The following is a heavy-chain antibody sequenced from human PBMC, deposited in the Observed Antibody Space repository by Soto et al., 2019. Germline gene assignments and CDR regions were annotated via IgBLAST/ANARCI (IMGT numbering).Heavy chain of an antibody. D-gene: IGHD1-7*01. CDR2: ILYDGSYK. V-gene: IGHV3-30-3*01. Sequence: QVQLVESGGGVVQPGRSLRLSCEASGFTFSTYAMHWVRQAPGKGLEWVAVILYDGSYKYYADSVKGRFTISRDNSKNTLYLQMSSPGIEDTAVYFCARDVNRGWNYPAYWGQGTLVTVSS. J-gene: IGHJ4*02. CDR3: ARDVNRGWNYPAY. CDR1: GFTFSTYA.